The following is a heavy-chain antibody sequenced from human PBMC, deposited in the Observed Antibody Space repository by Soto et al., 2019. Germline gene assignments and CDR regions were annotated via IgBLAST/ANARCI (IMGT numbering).Heavy chain of an antibody. CDR1: GFTFSSYG. CDR2: IWYAGSNK. V-gene: IGHV3-33*01. Sequence: QVQLVESGGGVVQPGRSLRLSCAASGFTFSSYGMHWVRQAPGKGLEWVAAIWYAGSNKYYADSVKGRFTISRDNSKNTLYLQMNSLRAEDTAVYYCARDGDGGFDSWGQGTLVTVSS. CDR3: ARDGDGGFDS. D-gene: IGHD7-27*01. J-gene: IGHJ4*02.